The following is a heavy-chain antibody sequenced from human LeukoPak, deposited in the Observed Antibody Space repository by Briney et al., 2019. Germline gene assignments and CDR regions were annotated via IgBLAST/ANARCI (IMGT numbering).Heavy chain of an antibody. CDR1: GGSISSSSYY. V-gene: IGHV4-61*01. CDR3: ARAPGGYGSGSRGAFDI. Sequence: SETLSLTCTVSGGSISSSSYYWSWIRQPPGKGLEWIGYIYYSGSTNYNPSLKSRVTISVDTSKNQFSLKLSSVTAADTAVYYCARAPGGYGSGSRGAFDIWGQGTMVTVSS. J-gene: IGHJ3*02. D-gene: IGHD3-10*01. CDR2: IYYSGST.